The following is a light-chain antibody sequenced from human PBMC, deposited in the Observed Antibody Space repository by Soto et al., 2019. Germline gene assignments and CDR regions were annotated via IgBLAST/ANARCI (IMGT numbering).Light chain of an antibody. Sequence: DIPMTQSPSSLSASVGDRVTITCRASQSINNYLNWYQKKPGKAPNLLIYAASSLQGGVPSRFSGSGSGTDFTLTISSLQPEDFATYYCQQSYSTWTFGQGTKVEIK. CDR3: QQSYSTWT. CDR2: AAS. CDR1: QSINNY. V-gene: IGKV1-39*01. J-gene: IGKJ1*01.